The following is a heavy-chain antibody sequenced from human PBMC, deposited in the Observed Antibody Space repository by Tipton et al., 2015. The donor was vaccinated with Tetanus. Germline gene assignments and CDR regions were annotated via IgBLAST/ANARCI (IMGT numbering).Heavy chain of an antibody. J-gene: IGHJ5*02. V-gene: IGHV4-39*01. Sequence: TLSLTCTVSGGSITSGTYYWGWIRQPPGKGLEWIGNIYYSGSTYYNSPLKSRVTISLDTSKNQFCLKMTSVTAADTAVYYCARQADNWFDPWGQGILVAVSS. CDR3: ARQADNWFDP. CDR2: IYYSGST. CDR1: GGSITSGTYY.